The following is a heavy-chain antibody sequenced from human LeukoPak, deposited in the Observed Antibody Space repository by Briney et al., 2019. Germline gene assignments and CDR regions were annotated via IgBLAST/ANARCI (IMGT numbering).Heavy chain of an antibody. J-gene: IGHJ4*02. CDR3: TTVRHYYDSFDY. V-gene: IGHV3-15*01. CDR1: GFTFSNAW. Sequence: GGSLRLSCAASGFTFSNAWMSWVSQAPGQGLEWVGSIKSKTAGGTTDYAAPVKGRFTISRDDSKNTLYLQMNSLKTEDTAVYYCTTVRHYYDSFDYWGQGTLVTVSS. D-gene: IGHD3-22*01. CDR2: IKSKTAGGTT.